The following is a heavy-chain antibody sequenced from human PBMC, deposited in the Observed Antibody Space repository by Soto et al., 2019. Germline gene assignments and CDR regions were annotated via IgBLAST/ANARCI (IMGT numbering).Heavy chain of an antibody. J-gene: IGHJ6*02. CDR1: GGSISSDNYY. V-gene: IGHV4-31*03. CDR2: IYYSGST. Sequence: QVQLQESGPGLVRPSQTLSLTCTVSGGSISSDNYYWSWIRQLPGKGLEWIGYIYYSGSTYYNPSLKSRVAISVDMSENHFSLRLISATAADTAVYYCAIDGGSREGYGLDVWGQGTTVTVSS. CDR3: AIDGGSREGYGLDV. D-gene: IGHD3-16*01.